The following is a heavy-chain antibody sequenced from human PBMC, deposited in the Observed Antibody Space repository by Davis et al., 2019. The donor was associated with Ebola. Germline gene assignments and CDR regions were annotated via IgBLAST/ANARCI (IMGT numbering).Heavy chain of an antibody. CDR1: GYTFTNYY. CDR2: INPNDGRT. V-gene: IGHV1-46*01. J-gene: IGHJ4*02. Sequence: ASVKVSCKASGYTFTNYYMHWVRQAPGQGLEWMGMINPNDGRTIYAQKFQGRVTVTRDTSTTTVYMDLSSLRAEDTAVYYCAKGTVVTRGPFDYWGQGTLVTVSS. D-gene: IGHD4-23*01. CDR3: AKGTVVTRGPFDY.